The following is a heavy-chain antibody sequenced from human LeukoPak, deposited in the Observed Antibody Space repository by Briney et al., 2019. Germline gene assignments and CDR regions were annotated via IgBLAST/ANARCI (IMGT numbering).Heavy chain of an antibody. D-gene: IGHD2-15*01. CDR1: GGSMSSYY. V-gene: IGHV4-59*08. CDR3: ARILDCSSSSCSYGMDV. J-gene: IGHJ6*02. Sequence: SETLSLTCAVSGGSMSSYYWSWIRQPPGKGLEWIGYIFYSRSTNYNPSLKSRVTISVDTSKNQFSLKLSSVTAADTAVYYCARILDCSSSSCSYGMDVWGQGTTVTVPS. CDR2: IFYSRST.